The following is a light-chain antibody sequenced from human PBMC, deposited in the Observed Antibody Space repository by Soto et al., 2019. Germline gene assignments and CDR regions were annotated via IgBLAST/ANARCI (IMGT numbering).Light chain of an antibody. CDR2: DAS. Sequence: DIQMTQSPSTLSASVGDRVTITCRASQSISSWLAWYQQKPGKAPRLLIYDASYLERGVPSRFSDSGSGTEFTLTISDLQPDDLATYYCQQYNSFWTFGQGTKVDIK. CDR3: QQYNSFWT. J-gene: IGKJ1*01. CDR1: QSISSW. V-gene: IGKV1-5*01.